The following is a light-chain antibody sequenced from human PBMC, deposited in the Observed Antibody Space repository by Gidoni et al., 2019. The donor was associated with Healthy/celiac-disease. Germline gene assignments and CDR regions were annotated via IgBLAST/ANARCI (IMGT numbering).Light chain of an antibody. CDR2: AAS. Sequence: DIQMTQSPSSLSASVGDRVTITCRASQSISSYLNWYQQKPGKAPKLLFYAASSLQSGVPSRFSGSGSGTDFTLTISSLQPEDFATYYCQQSYSTPPTSFGQGTKLEIK. J-gene: IGKJ2*03. CDR1: QSISSY. V-gene: IGKV1-39*01. CDR3: QQSYSTPPTS.